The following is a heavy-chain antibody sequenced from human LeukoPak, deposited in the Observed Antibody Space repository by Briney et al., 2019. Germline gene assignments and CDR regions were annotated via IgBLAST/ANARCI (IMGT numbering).Heavy chain of an antibody. D-gene: IGHD1-26*01. Sequence: GGSLRLSCAASGFTSSNNWLAWVRQAPGKGLEWVANIKQDGSEKHYVDSVKGRFTISRDNAKNSLYLQMNSLRAEDTGVYYCARYSGNPASFEYWGQGTLVTVSS. CDR2: IKQDGSEK. CDR3: ARYSGNPASFEY. V-gene: IGHV3-7*01. CDR1: GFTSSNNW. J-gene: IGHJ4*02.